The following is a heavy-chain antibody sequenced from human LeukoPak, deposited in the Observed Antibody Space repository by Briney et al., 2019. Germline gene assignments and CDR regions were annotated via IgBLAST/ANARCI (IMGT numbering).Heavy chain of an antibody. D-gene: IGHD6-13*01. Sequence: ASVKVSCKASGYTFTSYGISWVRQAPGQGLEWMGWISGYNGDTNYAQKYQGRATMTTDTSTSTAFMELRDLRSDDTAVYYCARDFREAAAGIDGWFDPWGQGTLVTVSS. CDR3: ARDFREAAAGIDGWFDP. CDR1: GYTFTSYG. J-gene: IGHJ5*02. V-gene: IGHV1-18*01. CDR2: ISGYNGDT.